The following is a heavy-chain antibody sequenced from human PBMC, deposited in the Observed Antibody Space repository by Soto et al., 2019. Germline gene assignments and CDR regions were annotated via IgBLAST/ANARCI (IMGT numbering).Heavy chain of an antibody. CDR3: ARAPEYSSTWDFYYYYMDV. Sequence: QVQLVQSGAEVKKPGASVKVSCKASGYIFTSYDINWVRQATGQGREWVGWMNPKSGNTGYAQKFEGRATMTRNTTISTAYMELSSLRSEDTAVYYCARAPEYSSTWDFYYYYMDVWGNGTTVAVS. J-gene: IGHJ6*03. V-gene: IGHV1-8*01. CDR1: GYIFTSYD. CDR2: MNPKSGNT. D-gene: IGHD6-13*01.